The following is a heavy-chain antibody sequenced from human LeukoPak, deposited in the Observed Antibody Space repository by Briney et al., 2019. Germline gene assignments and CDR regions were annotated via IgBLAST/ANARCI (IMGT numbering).Heavy chain of an antibody. CDR3: AREVCSSTSCYGRYYGMDV. Sequence: GRSLRLSCAASGFTFSTYAMHWVRQAPGKGLEWGAVISYDGSNKYYADSVKGRFTISRDNSKNTLYLQMNSLRAEDTAVYYCAREVCSSTSCYGRYYGMDVWGQGTTVTVSS. J-gene: IGHJ6*02. CDR1: GFTFSTYA. V-gene: IGHV3-30-3*01. D-gene: IGHD2-2*01. CDR2: ISYDGSNK.